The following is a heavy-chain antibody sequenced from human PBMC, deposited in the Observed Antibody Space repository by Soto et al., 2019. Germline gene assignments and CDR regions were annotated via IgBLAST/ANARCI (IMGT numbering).Heavy chain of an antibody. CDR2: FDPEDGET. J-gene: IGHJ3*02. CDR1: GYTLTELS. CDR3: ATEDSYDSPMFAFDI. V-gene: IGHV1-24*01. Sequence: ASVKVSCKVSGYTLTELSMHWVRQAPGKGLEWMGGFDPEDGETIYAQKFQGRVTMTEDTSTDTAYMELSSLRSEDTAVYYCATEDSYDSPMFAFDIWGQGTMVTVSS. D-gene: IGHD3-22*01.